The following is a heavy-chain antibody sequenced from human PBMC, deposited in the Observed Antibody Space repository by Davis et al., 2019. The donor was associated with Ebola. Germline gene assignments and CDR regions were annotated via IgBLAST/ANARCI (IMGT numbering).Heavy chain of an antibody. Sequence: SLSLSCAASGFSFSAHTMHWVRQAPGKRLECVLVINSSGKTYYADSVKGRFTISIDNSQNKLYLKLTSLSAEDTAVYYCVKGGMTTICVDRDIWGQGTMVTVSS. J-gene: IGHJ4*02. CDR3: VKGGMTTICVDRDI. V-gene: IGHV3-64D*06. CDR1: GFSFSAHT. D-gene: IGHD5-24*01. CDR2: INSSGKT.